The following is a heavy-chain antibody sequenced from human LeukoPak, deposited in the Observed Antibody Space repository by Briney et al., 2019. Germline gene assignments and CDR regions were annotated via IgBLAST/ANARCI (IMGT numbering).Heavy chain of an antibody. Sequence: SVKVSCKASGGTFISYAISWVRQAPGQGLEWMGGIIPIFGTANYAQKFQGRVTITADESTSTAYMELSSLRSEDTAVYYCARDRERYYDSSGYRYHFDYWGQGTLVTVSS. CDR1: GGTFISYA. D-gene: IGHD3-22*01. CDR3: ARDRERYYDSSGYRYHFDY. V-gene: IGHV1-69*13. CDR2: IIPIFGTA. J-gene: IGHJ4*02.